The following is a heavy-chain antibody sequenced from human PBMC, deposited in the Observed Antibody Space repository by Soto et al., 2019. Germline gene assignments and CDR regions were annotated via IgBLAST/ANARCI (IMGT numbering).Heavy chain of an antibody. Sequence: GESLKISCKGSGYSFTSYWISWVRPMPGKGLEWMGRIDPSDSYTNYSPSFQGHVTISADKSISTAYLQWSSLKASDTAMYYCARLRFVVVRAAMRDAYGMDVWGQGTTVTVSS. D-gene: IGHD2-2*01. J-gene: IGHJ6*02. V-gene: IGHV5-10-1*01. CDR2: IDPSDSYT. CDR3: ARLRFVVVRAAMRDAYGMDV. CDR1: GYSFTSYW.